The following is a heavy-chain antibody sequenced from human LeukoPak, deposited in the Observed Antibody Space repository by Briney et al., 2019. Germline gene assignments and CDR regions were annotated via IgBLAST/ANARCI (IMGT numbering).Heavy chain of an antibody. V-gene: IGHV1-3*03. Sequence: ASVKVSCKASGYTFTSYAMHWVRQAPGQRLEWMGWINAGNGNTKYSQEFQGRVTITRDTSASTAYMELSSLRSEDMAVYYCARERYPTPKYDFWSGYYWYNWFDPWGQGTLVTVSS. CDR2: INAGNGNT. CDR3: ARERYPTPKYDFWSGYYWYNWFDP. D-gene: IGHD3-3*01. J-gene: IGHJ5*02. CDR1: GYTFTSYA.